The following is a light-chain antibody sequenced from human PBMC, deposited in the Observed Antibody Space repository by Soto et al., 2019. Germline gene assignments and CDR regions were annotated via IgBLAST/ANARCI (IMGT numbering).Light chain of an antibody. CDR1: TSDVGGYNS. Sequence: QSVLTQPRSVSGSPGQSVAISCTASTSDVGGYNSVSWYQHHPGKAPKLLIYEVIKRPSGVPDRFSGSKSGNTASLTISGHQTEDEADSYCCSYSGMFAVFGGETKLTVL. J-gene: IGLJ3*02. V-gene: IGLV2-11*01. CDR3: CSYSGMFAV. CDR2: EVI.